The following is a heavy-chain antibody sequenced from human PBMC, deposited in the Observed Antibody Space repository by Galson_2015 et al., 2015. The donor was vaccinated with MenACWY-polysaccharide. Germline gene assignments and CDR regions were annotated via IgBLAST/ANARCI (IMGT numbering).Heavy chain of an antibody. V-gene: IGHV3-74*01. CDR1: GFTFSTYW. CDR3: ISSGIYGY. D-gene: IGHD1-26*01. J-gene: IGHJ4*02. Sequence: SLRLSCAASGFTFSTYWMRWVRQAPGKGLVWVSRTNIDGSSTTYADSVKGRFTISRDNAKNTLYLQMNSLRGEDTAVYYCISSGIYGYWGQGTLVTVSS. CDR2: TNIDGSST.